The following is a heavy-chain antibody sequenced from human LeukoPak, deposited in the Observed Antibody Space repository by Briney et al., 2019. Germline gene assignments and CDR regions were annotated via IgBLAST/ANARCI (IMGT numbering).Heavy chain of an antibody. V-gene: IGHV4-59*08. D-gene: IGHD3-10*01. CDR2: IYYSGST. J-gene: IGHJ3*02. Sequence: SETLSLTCTVSGGSISSYYWSWIRQPPGKGLEWIGYIYYSGSTNYNPSLKSRVTISVDTSKNQFSLKLSSVTAADTAVYYCAASGRYHDAFDIWGQGTMVTVSS. CDR3: AASGRYHDAFDI. CDR1: GGSISSYY.